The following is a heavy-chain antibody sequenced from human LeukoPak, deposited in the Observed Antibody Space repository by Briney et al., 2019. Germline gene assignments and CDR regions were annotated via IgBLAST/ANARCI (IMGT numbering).Heavy chain of an antibody. D-gene: IGHD2-21*02. V-gene: IGHV3-11*01. CDR3: ACDFRYLGYDF. CDR2: ISNVGLTT. CDR1: AFTLGDFY. Sequence: KPGGSLRLSCTASAFTLGDFYMSWIRQAPGKGLEWIAYISNVGLTTYYAESVKGRFTISRDNAKNSLYLQMNSLRAEDTAVYYCACDFRYLGYDFWGQGTLVTVSS. J-gene: IGHJ4*02.